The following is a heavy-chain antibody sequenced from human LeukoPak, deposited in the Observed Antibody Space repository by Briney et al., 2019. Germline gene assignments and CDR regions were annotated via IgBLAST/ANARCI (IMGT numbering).Heavy chain of an antibody. Sequence: GGSLRLSCAASGFTVSSNYVSWVRQAPRKGLEWVSVIYSGGSTYYADSVKGRFTISRDNSKNTLYLQMNSLRAEDTAVYYCARGHSSGYSLGYWGQGTLVTVSS. CDR2: IYSGGST. CDR3: ARGHSSGYSLGY. CDR1: GFTVSSNY. D-gene: IGHD3-22*01. V-gene: IGHV3-53*01. J-gene: IGHJ4*02.